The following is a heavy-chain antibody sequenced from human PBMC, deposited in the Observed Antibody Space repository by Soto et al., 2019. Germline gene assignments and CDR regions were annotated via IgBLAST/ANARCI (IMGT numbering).Heavy chain of an antibody. V-gene: IGHV3-7*01. CDR2: IKQDGSEK. D-gene: IGHD6-13*01. Sequence: EVQLVESGGGLVQPGGSLRLSCAASGFTFSSYWMNWVRQAPGKGLEWVANIKQDGSEKYYVDSVKGRFTISRDNTKNSLYLQMNSLRAEDTAVYYCARKQLQVVIPDYWRHGTLVTVSS. CDR3: ARKQLQVVIPDY. CDR1: GFTFSSYW. J-gene: IGHJ4*01.